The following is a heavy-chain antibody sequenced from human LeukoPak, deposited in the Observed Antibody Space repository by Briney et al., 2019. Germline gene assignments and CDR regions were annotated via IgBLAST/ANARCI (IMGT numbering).Heavy chain of an antibody. CDR1: GDSIRSGYY. CDR2: IHHSGST. J-gene: IGHJ4*02. D-gene: IGHD3-22*01. CDR3: ARDRPTYYYDSNSDTGWDYFDY. V-gene: IGHV4-38-2*02. Sequence: PSETLSLTCTVSGDSIRSGYYWGWIRQPPGKGLEWIGGIHHSGSTYYNPSVKSRVTISVDTSKNQFSLKLSSVTAADTAVYYCARDRPTYYYDSNSDTGWDYFDYWGQGTLVTVSS.